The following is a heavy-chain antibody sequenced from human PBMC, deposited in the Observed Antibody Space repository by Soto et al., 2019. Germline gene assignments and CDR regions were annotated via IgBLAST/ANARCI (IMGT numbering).Heavy chain of an antibody. CDR1: GYSFTSFW. CDR2: LDPSDSYT. J-gene: IGHJ6*02. CDR3: ARRRSSSSGGIYYYYYGMDA. D-gene: IGHD6-6*01. Sequence: GAPLKISCKGSGYSFTSFWLSWVRQMPGKGLEWMGRLDPSDSYTNYSPSFQGHVTISADKSISTAYLQWSSLKASDTAMYYCARRRSSSSGGIYYYYYGMDAWGQGTTVTVAS. V-gene: IGHV5-10-1*01.